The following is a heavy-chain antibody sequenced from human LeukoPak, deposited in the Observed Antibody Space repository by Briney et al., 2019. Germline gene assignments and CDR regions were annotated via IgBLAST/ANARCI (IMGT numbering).Heavy chain of an antibody. CDR2: IYYSGST. CDR1: GGSVSSGSYY. CDR3: ARERSRYSGSYYDY. V-gene: IGHV4-61*01. J-gene: IGHJ4*02. Sequence: PSETLSLTCTVSGGSVSSGSYYWSWIRQPPGKGLEWIGYIYYSGSTNYNPSLKSRVTISVDTSKNQFSLKLSSVTAADTAVYYCARERSRYSGSYYDYWGQGTLDTVSS. D-gene: IGHD1-26*01.